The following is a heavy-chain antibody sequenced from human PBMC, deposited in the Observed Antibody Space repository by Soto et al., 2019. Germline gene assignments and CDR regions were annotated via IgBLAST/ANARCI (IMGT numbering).Heavy chain of an antibody. CDR1: GYTFTSYG. D-gene: IGHD7-27*01. Sequence: ASVKVSCKASGYTFTSYGISWVRQAPGQGLEWMGWISAYNGNTNYAQKLQGRVTMTTDTSTSTAYMELRSLRSDDTAVYYCARGRAWGSGYNYYSYVDVWGKGTTVPVSS. V-gene: IGHV1-18*01. CDR3: ARGRAWGSGYNYYSYVDV. CDR2: ISAYNGNT. J-gene: IGHJ6*03.